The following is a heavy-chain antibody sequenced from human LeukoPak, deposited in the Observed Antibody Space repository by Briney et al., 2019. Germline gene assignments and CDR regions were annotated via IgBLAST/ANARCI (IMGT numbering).Heavy chain of an antibody. CDR2: ISGSGGST. V-gene: IGHV3-23*01. CDR1: GFTFSNYA. J-gene: IGHJ4*02. CDR3: ATEPPPSNDYHGLDY. D-gene: IGHD4-11*01. Sequence: AGGSLRLSCAASGFTFSNYAMDWVRQAPGKGLEWVSAISGSGGSTYYADSVKGRFTISRDNSKNTLYLQMDSLKTEDTAVYYCATEPPPSNDYHGLDYWGQGALVIVSS.